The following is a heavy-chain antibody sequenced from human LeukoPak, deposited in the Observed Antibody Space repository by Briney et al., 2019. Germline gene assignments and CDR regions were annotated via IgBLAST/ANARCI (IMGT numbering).Heavy chain of an antibody. CDR3: ARAGIIVVPAAMRGYYYYMDV. CDR1: GFTFDDYG. Sequence: GGSLRLSCAASGFTFDDYGMSWVRQAPGKGLERVSGINWNGGSTGYADSVKGRFTISRDNAKNSLYLQMNSLRAEDTALYYCARAGIIVVPAAMRGYYYYMDVWGKGTTVTVS. D-gene: IGHD2-2*01. J-gene: IGHJ6*03. CDR2: INWNGGST. V-gene: IGHV3-20*04.